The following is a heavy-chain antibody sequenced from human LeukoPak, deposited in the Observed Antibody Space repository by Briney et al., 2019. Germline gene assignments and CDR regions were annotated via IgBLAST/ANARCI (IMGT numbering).Heavy chain of an antibody. V-gene: IGHV4-59*01. Sequence: SETVSLTCNVSRGSISSYYWSWIRQPPGKGLEWIGYIYYSGSTNYNPSLKSRVTISVDTSKNQFSLKLSSVTAADTAVYYCAGNSGYDVIPLDYWGQGTLVTVSS. CDR3: AGNSGYDVIPLDY. CDR1: RGSISSYY. J-gene: IGHJ4*02. CDR2: IYYSGST. D-gene: IGHD5-12*01.